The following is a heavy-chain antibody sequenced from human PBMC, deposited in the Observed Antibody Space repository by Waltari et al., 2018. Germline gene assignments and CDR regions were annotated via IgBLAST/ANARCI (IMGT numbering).Heavy chain of an antibody. D-gene: IGHD6-13*01. CDR2: ISYDGSNK. V-gene: IGHV3-30-3*01. J-gene: IGHJ6*02. CDR3: ARSDSSSWYDGGDYYYGMDV. CDR1: GFTFSSYA. Sequence: GESGGGVVQPGRSLRLSCAASGFTFSSYAMHWVRQAPGKVLEWVAVISYDGSNKYYADSVKGRFTISRDNSKNTLYLQMNSLRAEDTAVYYCARSDSSSWYDGGDYYYGMDVWGQGTTVTVSS.